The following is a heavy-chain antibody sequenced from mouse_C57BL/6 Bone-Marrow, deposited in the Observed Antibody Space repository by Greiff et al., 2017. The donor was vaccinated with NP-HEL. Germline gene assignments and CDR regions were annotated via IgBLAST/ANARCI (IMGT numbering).Heavy chain of an antibody. CDR1: GFTFSDYY. Sequence: EVKLVESEGGLVQPGSSMKLSCTASGFTFSDYYMAWVRQVPEKGLEWVANINYDGSSTYYLDSLKSRFIISRDNAKNILYLQMSSLKSEDTATYYCARQDGRGFYFDYWGQGTTLTVSS. J-gene: IGHJ2*01. CDR2: INYDGSST. V-gene: IGHV5-16*01. D-gene: IGHD1-1*01. CDR3: ARQDGRGFYFDY.